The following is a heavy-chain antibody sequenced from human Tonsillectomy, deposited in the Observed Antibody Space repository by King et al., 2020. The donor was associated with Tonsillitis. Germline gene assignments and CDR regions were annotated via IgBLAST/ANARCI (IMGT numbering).Heavy chain of an antibody. J-gene: IGHJ5*02. V-gene: IGHV5-51*01. Sequence: VQLVESGPEVKKPGESLKLSCNGFGYSFSNYWIAWVRQMPGKGLEWMGVISPGDSDTRYSPSFQGQVTISADNSMNAAYLQWSSLKASDTAMYYCAGRGPTAAWFDPWGQGTLVTVSS. CDR1: GYSFSNYW. D-gene: IGHD2-2*01. CDR3: AGRGPTAAWFDP. CDR2: ISPGDSDT.